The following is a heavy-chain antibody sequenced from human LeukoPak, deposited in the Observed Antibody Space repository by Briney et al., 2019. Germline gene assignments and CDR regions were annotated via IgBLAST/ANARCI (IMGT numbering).Heavy chain of an antibody. J-gene: IGHJ5*02. CDR3: ARGRRLLWFGELPRGGNWFDP. D-gene: IGHD3-10*01. CDR2: IFYSGST. CDR1: GDSMTNYY. Sequence: SETLSLTCTVSGDSMTNYYWTWIRQPPGKGLEWIGHIFYSGSTNYNPSLNSRVTISVDTSKNQFSLKLSSVTAADTAVYYCARGRRLLWFGELPRGGNWFDPWGQGTLVTVSS. V-gene: IGHV4-59*12.